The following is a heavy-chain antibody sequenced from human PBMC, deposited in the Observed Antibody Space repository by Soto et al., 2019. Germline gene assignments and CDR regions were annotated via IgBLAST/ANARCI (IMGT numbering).Heavy chain of an antibody. D-gene: IGHD4-17*01. Sequence: ASVKVSCKASGYTFTSYGISWVRQAPGQGLEWMGWISAYNGNTNYAQKLQGRATMTTDTSTSTAYMELRSLRSDDTAVYYCARWGTGNYGDYDWFDPWGQGTLVTVSS. J-gene: IGHJ5*02. CDR1: GYTFTSYG. CDR2: ISAYNGNT. CDR3: ARWGTGNYGDYDWFDP. V-gene: IGHV1-18*01.